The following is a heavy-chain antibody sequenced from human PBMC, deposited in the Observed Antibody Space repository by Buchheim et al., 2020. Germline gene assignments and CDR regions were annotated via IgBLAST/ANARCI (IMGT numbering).Heavy chain of an antibody. D-gene: IGHD3-3*01. CDR3: AKEGSPWGGRVVIPYYYYYGMDV. CDR2: ISGSGGST. CDR1: GFTFSSYA. V-gene: IGHV3-23*01. J-gene: IGHJ6*02. Sequence: EVQLLESGGGLVQPGGSMRLSCAASGFTFSSYAMSWVRQAPGKGLEWVSAISGSGGSTYYADSVKGRFTISRDNSKNTLYLQMNSLRAEDTAVYYCAKEGSPWGGRVVIPYYYYYGMDVWGQGTT.